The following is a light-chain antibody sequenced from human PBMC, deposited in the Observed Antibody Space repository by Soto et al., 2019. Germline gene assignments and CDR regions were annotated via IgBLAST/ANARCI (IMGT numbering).Light chain of an antibody. Sequence: EIVMTQSPVTLSVSPGERATLSCRASQSVSSNLAWYQQKPGQAPRLLIYGASTRATGIPARFSGSGSGTEFILTISSLQSEDFAVYYCQQRSNWPRTFGQGTKVDIK. CDR1: QSVSSN. J-gene: IGKJ1*01. V-gene: IGKV3-15*01. CDR2: GAS. CDR3: QQRSNWPRT.